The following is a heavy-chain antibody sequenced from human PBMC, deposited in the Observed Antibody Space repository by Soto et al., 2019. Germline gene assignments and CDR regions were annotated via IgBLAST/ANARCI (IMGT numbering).Heavy chain of an antibody. Sequence: SETLSLTCTVSGGSISSYYWSWIRQPPGKGLEWIGYIYYSGSTNYNPSLKSRGTISVDTSKNQFSLKLSPVTAADTAVYYCASSLGSCSSTSCYPYYSGMDVCGKGTTITVSS. CDR3: ASSLGSCSSTSCYPYYSGMDV. J-gene: IGHJ6*04. CDR2: IYYSGST. V-gene: IGHV4-59*01. D-gene: IGHD2-2*01. CDR1: GGSISSYY.